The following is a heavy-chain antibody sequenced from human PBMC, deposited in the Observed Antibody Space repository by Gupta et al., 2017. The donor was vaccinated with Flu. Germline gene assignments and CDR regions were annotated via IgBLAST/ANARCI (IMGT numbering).Heavy chain of an antibody. V-gene: IGHV3-9*01. CDR3: AKDNYDFWSGSLDY. CDR2: ISWNSGSI. D-gene: IGHD3-3*01. CDR1: GFTFDDYA. Sequence: EVQLVESGGGLVQPGRSLRLSCAASGFTFDDYAMHWVRQAPGKGLEWVSGISWNSGSIGYADSVKGRFTISRDNAKNSLYLQMNSLRAEDTALYYCAKDNYDFWSGSLDYWGQGTLVTVSS. J-gene: IGHJ4*02.